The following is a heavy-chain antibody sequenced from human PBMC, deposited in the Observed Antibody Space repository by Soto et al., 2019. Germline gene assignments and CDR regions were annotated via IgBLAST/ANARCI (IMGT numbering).Heavy chain of an antibody. Sequence: ETLSLTCTVSGGSISSSSYYWGWIRQPPGKGLEWVSAISGSGGSTYYADSVKGRFTISRDNSKNTLYLQMNSLRAEDTAVYYCAKVVGYYDFWSGLDAFDIWGQGTMVTVSS. V-gene: IGHV3-23*01. CDR1: GGSISSSSYY. CDR2: ISGSGGST. D-gene: IGHD3-3*01. J-gene: IGHJ3*02. CDR3: AKVVGYYDFWSGLDAFDI.